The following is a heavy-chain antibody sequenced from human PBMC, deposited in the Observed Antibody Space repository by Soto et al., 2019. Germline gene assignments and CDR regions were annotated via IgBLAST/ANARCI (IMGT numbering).Heavy chain of an antibody. CDR3: ARSEATVLDS. J-gene: IGHJ4*02. D-gene: IGHD4-17*01. CDR1: GDSMSSSNW. CDR2: SHQSGRT. V-gene: IGHV4-4*02. Sequence: QVQLQESGPGLVKPSGTLSLTCTVYGDSMSSSNWWNWVRQIPGKGLQWIGESHQSGRTNYNPSLKSRVTISVDESKNRFSLDLNSVTAADTGVYFCARSEATVLDSWGQGTLVIVSS.